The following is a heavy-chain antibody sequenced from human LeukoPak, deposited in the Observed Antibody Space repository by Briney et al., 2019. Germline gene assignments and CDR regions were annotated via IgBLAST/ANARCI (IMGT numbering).Heavy chain of an antibody. Sequence: PGGSLRLSCAASGFTFSSYEMNWVRQAPGKGLGWVSYISSSGITIYYADSVKGRFTISRDNSKNTLYLQLNSLRADDTAVFYGTKGLLSWGQGTLLTVAA. CDR2: ISSSGITI. CDR3: TKGLLS. V-gene: IGHV3-48*03. J-gene: IGHJ5*02. CDR1: GFTFSSYE.